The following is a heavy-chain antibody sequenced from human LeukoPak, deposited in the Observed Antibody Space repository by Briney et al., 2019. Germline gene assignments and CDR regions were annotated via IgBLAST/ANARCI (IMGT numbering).Heavy chain of an antibody. J-gene: IGHJ4*02. CDR3: ARNSGWYGGYFDY. D-gene: IGHD6-19*01. Sequence: PGGSLRLSCAASGFTFSSYSMNWVRQAPGKGLEWVSYISSSSSTIYYADSVKGRFTISRDNAKNSLYLQMNSLRAEDAAVYYCARNSGWYGGYFDYWGQGTLVTVSS. CDR1: GFTFSSYS. CDR2: ISSSSSTI. V-gene: IGHV3-48*01.